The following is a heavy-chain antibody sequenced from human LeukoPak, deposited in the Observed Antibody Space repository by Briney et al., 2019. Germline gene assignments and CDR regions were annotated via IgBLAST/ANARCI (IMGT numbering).Heavy chain of an antibody. CDR3: ARGCSGGSCYSDY. D-gene: IGHD2-15*01. CDR2: ISSSSSYI. Sequence: GGSLRLSCAAPGFTFSSYSMNWVRQAPGKGLEWVSSISSSSSYIYYADSVKGRFTISRDNAKNSLYLQMNSLRAEDTAVYYCARGCSGGSCYSDYWGQGALVTVSS. J-gene: IGHJ4*02. CDR1: GFTFSSYS. V-gene: IGHV3-21*01.